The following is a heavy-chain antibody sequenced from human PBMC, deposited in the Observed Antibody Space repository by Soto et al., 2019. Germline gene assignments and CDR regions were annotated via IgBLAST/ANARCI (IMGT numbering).Heavy chain of an antibody. CDR3: ARATGGSSSQRIFDY. J-gene: IGHJ4*02. CDR1: GGSFSGYY. Sequence: SETLSLTCAVYGGSFSGYYWSWIRQPPGKGLEWIGEINHSGSTNYNPSLKSRVTISVDTSKNQFSLKLSSVTAADTAVYYWARATGGSSSQRIFDYWGQGTLVTVSS. V-gene: IGHV4-34*01. D-gene: IGHD6-6*01. CDR2: INHSGST.